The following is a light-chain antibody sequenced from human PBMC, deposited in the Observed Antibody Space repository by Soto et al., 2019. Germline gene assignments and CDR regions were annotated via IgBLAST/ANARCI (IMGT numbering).Light chain of an antibody. CDR1: QSVSDGY. J-gene: IGKJ2*01. CDR2: GAS. V-gene: IGKV3-20*01. Sequence: EIVMTQSPGTLSLSPGERATLSCRASQSVSDGYLAWYQQKPGQAPRLVISGASTRATGIPDRFRGSGSGTDFTLTISRLEPEDLAVDYCQQYGGTPYTFGQGTILEIK. CDR3: QQYGGTPYT.